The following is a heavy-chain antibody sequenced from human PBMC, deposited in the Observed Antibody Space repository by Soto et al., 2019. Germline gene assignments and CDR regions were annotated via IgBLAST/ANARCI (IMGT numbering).Heavy chain of an antibody. Sequence: QITLKESGPTLVKPTQTLTLTCTFSGFSLTTIGVGVCWIRQPPGKDLEWVAMIYWDDDKRYSPSLKSRLTITKDTSKNQVVLTMTNMDPVDTATYYCARFWYLGGWFDPWGQGTLVTVSS. CDR1: GFSLTTIGVG. J-gene: IGHJ5*02. D-gene: IGHD6-13*01. CDR2: IYWDDDK. CDR3: ARFWYLGGWFDP. V-gene: IGHV2-5*02.